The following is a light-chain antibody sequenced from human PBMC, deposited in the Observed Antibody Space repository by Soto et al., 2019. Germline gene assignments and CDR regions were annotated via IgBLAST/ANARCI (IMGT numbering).Light chain of an antibody. V-gene: IGLV2-14*01. J-gene: IGLJ1*01. CDR1: SSDIGGYNS. Sequence: QSVLTQPASVSGSPGQSITISCTGTSSDIGGYNSVSWYQQHPGKAPKLMIYEVRNRPSGISNRFSGSKSGNMASLTISGLQAEDEAHYYCSSYTSSVAHVFGTGTKVTVL. CDR3: SSYTSSVAHV. CDR2: EVR.